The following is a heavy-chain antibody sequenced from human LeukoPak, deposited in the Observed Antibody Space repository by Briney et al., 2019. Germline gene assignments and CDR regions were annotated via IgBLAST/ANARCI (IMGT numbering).Heavy chain of an antibody. CDR3: ARVGELLLIDY. Sequence: SETLSLTCTVSGGSISSGGYYWSWIRQHPGKGLEWIGYIYYSGSTYYNPSLKSRVTISVDTSKNQFSLKLSSVTAADTAVYYCARVGELLLIDYWGQGTLVTVSS. CDR1: GGSISSGGYY. J-gene: IGHJ4*02. CDR2: IYYSGST. D-gene: IGHD1-26*01. V-gene: IGHV4-31*03.